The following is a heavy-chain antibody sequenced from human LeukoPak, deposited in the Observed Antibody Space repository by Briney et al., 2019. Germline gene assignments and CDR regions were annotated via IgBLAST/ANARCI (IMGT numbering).Heavy chain of an antibody. J-gene: IGHJ4*02. Sequence: PGGSLRLSCAASGFTFSSYAMSWVRQAPGKGLEWVSAISGSGGSTYYADSVKGRFTISRDNSKNTLYLQLTSLRAEDTAVYYCAKEVAVADYYFDYWGQGTLVTVSS. D-gene: IGHD6-19*01. CDR1: GFTFSSYA. CDR3: AKEVAVADYYFDY. CDR2: ISGSGGST. V-gene: IGHV3-23*01.